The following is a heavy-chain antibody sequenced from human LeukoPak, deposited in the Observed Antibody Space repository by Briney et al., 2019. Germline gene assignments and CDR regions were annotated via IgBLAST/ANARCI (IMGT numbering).Heavy chain of an antibody. D-gene: IGHD3-10*01. J-gene: IGHJ4*02. V-gene: IGHV1-8*01. Sequence: GASVKVSCKASGYTFTSYDINWVRQATGQGLEWMGWMNPNSGNTGYAQKFQGRVTMTRNTSISTAYMELSSLRSEDTAVYYCAITQRAVRGVIITYCFDYWGQGTLVTVSS. CDR2: MNPNSGNT. CDR3: AITQRAVRGVIITYCFDY. CDR1: GYTFTSYD.